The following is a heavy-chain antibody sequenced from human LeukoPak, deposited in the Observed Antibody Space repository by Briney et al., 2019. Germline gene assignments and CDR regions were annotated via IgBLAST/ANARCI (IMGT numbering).Heavy chain of an antibody. D-gene: IGHD3-3*01. Sequence: SETLSLTCTVSGGSVSSGSYYWSWIRQPPGKGLERIGYIYYSGSTNYNPSLKSRVTISVDTSKNQFSLKLSSVTAADTAVYYCARERYYDFWSGYQGWFDPWGQGTLVTVSS. CDR3: ARERYYDFWSGYQGWFDP. CDR2: IYYSGST. V-gene: IGHV4-61*01. CDR1: GGSVSSGSYY. J-gene: IGHJ5*02.